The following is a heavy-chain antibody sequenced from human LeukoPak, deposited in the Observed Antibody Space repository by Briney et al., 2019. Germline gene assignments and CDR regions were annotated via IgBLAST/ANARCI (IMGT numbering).Heavy chain of an antibody. D-gene: IGHD5-18*01. CDR1: GGSISSYY. J-gene: IGHJ6*02. V-gene: IGHV4-59*08. Sequence: SETLSLTCTVPGGSISSYYWSWIRQPPGKGLEWIGYIYYSGSTNYNPSLKSRVTISVDTSKNQFSLKLSSVTAADTAVYYCARHVDTAMVYYYYYYGMDVWGQGTTVTVSS. CDR3: ARHVDTAMVYYYYYYGMDV. CDR2: IYYSGST.